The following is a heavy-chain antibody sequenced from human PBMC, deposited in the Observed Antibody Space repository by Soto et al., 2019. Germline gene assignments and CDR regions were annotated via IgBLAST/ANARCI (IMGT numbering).Heavy chain of an antibody. CDR3: ATFVDYGALKARKFDP. J-gene: IGHJ5*02. Sequence: ASVKVSCKASGYTFTTHAISWGRQAPGQGLEWMGWISVYNGNTNYAQNLQGRVTMTADTSTSTAYMELRNLRSDDTAFYYCATFVDYGALKARKFDPWGQGTRVTVSS. V-gene: IGHV1-18*04. CDR2: ISVYNGNT. CDR1: GYTFTTHA. D-gene: IGHD3-10*01.